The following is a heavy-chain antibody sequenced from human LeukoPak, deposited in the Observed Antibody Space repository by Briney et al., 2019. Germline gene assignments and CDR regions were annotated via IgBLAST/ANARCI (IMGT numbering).Heavy chain of an antibody. V-gene: IGHV4-39*01. Sequence: SETLSLTCTVSGGSISSSSYYWGWIRQPPGKGLEWSGSIYYSGSTYYNPSLKSRVTISVDTSKNQFSLKLSSVTAADTAVYYCARQIAQRGYSYVDYWGQGTLVTVSS. CDR3: ARQIAQRGYSYVDY. D-gene: IGHD5-18*01. CDR2: IYYSGST. CDR1: GGSISSSSYY. J-gene: IGHJ4*02.